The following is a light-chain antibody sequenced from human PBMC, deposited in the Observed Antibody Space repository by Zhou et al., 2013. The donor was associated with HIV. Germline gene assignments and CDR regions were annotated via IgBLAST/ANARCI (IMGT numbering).Light chain of an antibody. CDR3: QQFNSYSGT. V-gene: IGKV1-13*02. CDR2: AAS. CDR1: QGISSA. J-gene: IGKJ2*01. Sequence: AIQLTQSPSSLSASVGDRVTITCRASQGISSALAWYQQQSGKAPKLLIYAASSLESGVPSRFSGSGSGTDFTLTISSLQPEDFATYYCQQFNSYSGTFGQGTKLEIK.